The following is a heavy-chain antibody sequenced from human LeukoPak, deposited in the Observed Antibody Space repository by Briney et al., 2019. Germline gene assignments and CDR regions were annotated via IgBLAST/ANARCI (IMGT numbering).Heavy chain of an antibody. CDR1: GFTFSRYS. CDR2: ISTSSSTI. J-gene: IGHJ6*02. V-gene: IGHV3-48*02. CDR3: ARDASGSYYKSYYGMDV. Sequence: GGSLRLSCAVSGFTFSRYSMNWVRQAPGKGLDWVSYISTSSSTIYYADSVKGRFTISRDTAKNSLYLQMNSLRDEDTAVYYCARDASGSYYKSYYGMDVWGQGTTVTVSS. D-gene: IGHD3-10*01.